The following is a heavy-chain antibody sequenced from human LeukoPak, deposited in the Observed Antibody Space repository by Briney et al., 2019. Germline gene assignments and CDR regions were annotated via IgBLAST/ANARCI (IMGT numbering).Heavy chain of an antibody. CDR3: ARDYRSSTSCLFDY. J-gene: IGHJ4*02. CDR2: INPNSGDT. V-gene: IGHV1-2*06. CDR1: GYTFTGYH. Sequence: ASVKVSCKASGYTFTGYHMHWVRQAPGQGLEWMGRINPNSGDTNYAQKFQGRVTMTRDTSISTAYMELSRLRSDDTAVYYCARDYRSSTSCLFDYWGQGTLVTVSS. D-gene: IGHD2-2*01.